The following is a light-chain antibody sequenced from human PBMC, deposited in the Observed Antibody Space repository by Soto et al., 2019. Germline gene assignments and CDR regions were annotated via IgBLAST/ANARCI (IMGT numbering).Light chain of an antibody. J-gene: IGKJ1*01. Sequence: IVLTQAPVTLSLAPRERATLSCMASQSVSNNYLAWYQQKPGQAPRLLIYGASNRATGIPDRFSGSGSGTDFTLTISRLETEDFAVYYCQQYGISGTFGQGTKVDIK. CDR2: GAS. CDR1: QSVSNNY. V-gene: IGKV3-20*01. CDR3: QQYGISGT.